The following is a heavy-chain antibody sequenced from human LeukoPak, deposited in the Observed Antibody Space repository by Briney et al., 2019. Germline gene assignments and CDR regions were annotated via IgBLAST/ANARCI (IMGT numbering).Heavy chain of an antibody. CDR2: ISSSSSYI. Sequence: KPGGSLRLSCAASGFTFSSYSMNWVRQAPGKGLEWVSSISSSSSYIYYADSVKGRFTISRDNAKNSLYLQMNSLRAEDTAVYYCARAGGGYNWNYAYYYYYYGMDVWGQGTTVTVSS. CDR1: GFTFSSYS. D-gene: IGHD1-7*01. CDR3: ARAGGGYNWNYAYYYYYYGMDV. V-gene: IGHV3-21*01. J-gene: IGHJ6*02.